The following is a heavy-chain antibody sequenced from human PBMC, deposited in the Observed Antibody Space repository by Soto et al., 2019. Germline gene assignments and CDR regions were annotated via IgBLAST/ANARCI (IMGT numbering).Heavy chain of an antibody. Sequence: HPGGSLRLSCATSGFILSDCAMNWVRQAPGKGLEWVSYISSSSSAIYYADSVKGRFTVSRDNARNSLYLQMNSLRDEDTAVYYCARFDDSYGDLGYYGMDVWGQGTTVTVSS. CDR1: GFILSDCA. CDR3: ARFDDSYGDLGYYGMDV. D-gene: IGHD5-18*01. CDR2: ISSSSSAI. J-gene: IGHJ6*02. V-gene: IGHV3-48*02.